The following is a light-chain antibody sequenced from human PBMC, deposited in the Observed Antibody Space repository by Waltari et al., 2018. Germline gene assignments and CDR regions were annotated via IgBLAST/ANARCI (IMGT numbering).Light chain of an antibody. CDR2: STN. CDR3: VLYMGSGHWV. CDR1: SGSVSTSYY. Sequence: QTVVTQEPSFSVSPGGTVPLTCGLSSGSVSTSYYPSWYQQTPGQAPRTLIYSTNTRSSGVPARFSGSILGNKAALTITGAQADDESEYYCVLYMGSGHWVFGGGTKLTVL. J-gene: IGLJ3*02. V-gene: IGLV8-61*01.